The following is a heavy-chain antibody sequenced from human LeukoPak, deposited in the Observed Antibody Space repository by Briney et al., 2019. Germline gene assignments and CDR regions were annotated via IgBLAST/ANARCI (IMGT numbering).Heavy chain of an antibody. D-gene: IGHD3-9*01. V-gene: IGHV3-21*01. J-gene: IGHJ6*03. CDR1: GFTFSSYS. Sequence: PGGSLRLSCAASGFTFSSYSMNWVRQAPGKGLEWVSSISSSSSYIYYADSVKGRFTISRDNAKNSLYLQMNSLRAEDTAVYYCARVYDILTGYYYYYMDVWGKGTTVTISS. CDR2: ISSSSSYI. CDR3: ARVYDILTGYYYYYMDV.